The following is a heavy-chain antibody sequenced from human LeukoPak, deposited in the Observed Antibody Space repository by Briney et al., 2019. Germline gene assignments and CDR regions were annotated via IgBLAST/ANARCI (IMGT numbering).Heavy chain of an antibody. Sequence: SETLSLTCTVSGGSISSSSYYWGWIRQPPWKGLEWIGSIYYSGSTYYNPPLKSRVTISLDTSKNHFSLKLSSVTAADTAVYYCARQIAYYDFWSGYFFDYWGQGTLVTVSS. D-gene: IGHD3-3*01. CDR1: GGSISSSSYY. J-gene: IGHJ4*02. V-gene: IGHV4-39*01. CDR2: IYYSGST. CDR3: ARQIAYYDFWSGYFFDY.